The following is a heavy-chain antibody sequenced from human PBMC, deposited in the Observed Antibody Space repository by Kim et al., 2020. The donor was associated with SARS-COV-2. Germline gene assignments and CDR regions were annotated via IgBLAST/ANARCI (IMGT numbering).Heavy chain of an antibody. CDR2: IHYRGST. J-gene: IGHJ3*02. CDR3: AREGREMATIKCAFDM. V-gene: IGHV4-30-4*01. CDR1: GGSISSGDYY. Sequence: SETLSLTCTVSGGSISSGDYYWSWVRQPPEKGLEWIGYIHYRGSTDYNPSLKSRISISVDTSKNQFSLKLNSVTAADTAVYYCAREGREMATIKCAFDMWGQGTMVTVSS. D-gene: IGHD5-12*01.